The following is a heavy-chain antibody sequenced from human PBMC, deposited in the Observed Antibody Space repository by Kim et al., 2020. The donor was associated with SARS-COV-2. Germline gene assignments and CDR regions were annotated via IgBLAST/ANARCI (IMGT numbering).Heavy chain of an antibody. Sequence: GGSLRLSCAASGFTFSSYAMHWVRQAPGKGLEWVAVISYDGSNKYYADSVKGRFTISRDNSKNTLYLQMNSLRAEDTAVYYCARDPRYNWNPRAWFDPWG. CDR3: ARDPRYNWNPRAWFDP. CDR2: ISYDGSNK. J-gene: IGHJ5*02. CDR1: GFTFSSYA. V-gene: IGHV3-30-3*01. D-gene: IGHD1-20*01.